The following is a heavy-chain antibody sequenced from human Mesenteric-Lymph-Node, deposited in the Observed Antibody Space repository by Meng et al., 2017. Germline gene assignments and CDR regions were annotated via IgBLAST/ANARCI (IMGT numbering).Heavy chain of an antibody. CDR2: IYYSGST. J-gene: IGHJ6*02. D-gene: IGHD2-15*01. Sequence: SETLSLTCTVSGVSISSYYWSWIRQPPGKGLEWIGYIYYSGSTNYNPSLKSRVTISVDTSKNQFSLKLSSVTAADTAVYYCARGVVVVAAPPGSGYYYGMDVWGQGTTVTVSS. CDR1: GVSISSYY. V-gene: IGHV4-59*01. CDR3: ARGVVVVAAPPGSGYYYGMDV.